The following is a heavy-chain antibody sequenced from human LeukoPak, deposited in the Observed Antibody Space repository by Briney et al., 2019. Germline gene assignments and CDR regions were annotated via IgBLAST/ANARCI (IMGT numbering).Heavy chain of an antibody. Sequence: GGSLRLSCAASGFTFSSYAMSWVRQAPGKGLEWVSAISGGSTYYADPVKGRFTISRDNSKNTLYLQMNSLRAEDTAVYYCASGSITMIVYYFDYWGQGTLVIVSS. CDR1: GFTFSSYA. CDR2: ISGGST. D-gene: IGHD3-22*01. V-gene: IGHV3-23*01. CDR3: ASGSITMIVYYFDY. J-gene: IGHJ4*02.